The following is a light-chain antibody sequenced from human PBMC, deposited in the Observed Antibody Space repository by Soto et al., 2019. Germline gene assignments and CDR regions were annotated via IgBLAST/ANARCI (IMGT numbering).Light chain of an antibody. CDR2: GAS. CDR1: QSVSSN. CDR3: QQYSNWPLFT. J-gene: IGKJ3*01. Sequence: EIVMTQSPATLSVSPGERVTLSCRASQSVSSNLAWYQQKPGQAPRLLIYGASTRATGIPARFSGSGSGTEFTLTISSLQSEDFAVYYCQQYSNWPLFTFGPGTKVDIK. V-gene: IGKV3-15*01.